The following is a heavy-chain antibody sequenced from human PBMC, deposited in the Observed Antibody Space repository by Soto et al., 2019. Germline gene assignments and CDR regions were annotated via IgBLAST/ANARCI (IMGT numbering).Heavy chain of an antibody. V-gene: IGHV3-49*04. CDR2: IRSKAYGGTT. CDR1: GFTFGDYA. D-gene: IGHD6-13*01. J-gene: IGHJ5*02. Sequence: HPGGSLRLSCTASGFTFGDYAMSWVRQAPGKGLEWVGFIRSKAYGGTTEYAASVKGRFTISRDDSKSIAYLQMNSLKTEDTAVYYCTRVYGSSWYVWLEPWGQGTLVTVSS. CDR3: TRVYGSSWYVWLEP.